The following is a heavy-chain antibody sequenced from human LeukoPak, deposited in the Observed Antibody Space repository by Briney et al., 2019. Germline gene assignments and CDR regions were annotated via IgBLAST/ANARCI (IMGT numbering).Heavy chain of an antibody. J-gene: IGHJ4*02. Sequence: GGSLRLSCAASGFTFSSYSMNWVRQAPGKGLEWVSSISSSSSYIYYADSVKGRFTISRDNAKNSLYLQMNSLRAEDTAVYYCARGDIVVVPAAMPYINYFDYWGQGTLVTVSS. CDR3: ARGDIVVVPAAMPYINYFDY. D-gene: IGHD2-2*01. V-gene: IGHV3-21*01. CDR1: GFTFSSYS. CDR2: ISSSSSYI.